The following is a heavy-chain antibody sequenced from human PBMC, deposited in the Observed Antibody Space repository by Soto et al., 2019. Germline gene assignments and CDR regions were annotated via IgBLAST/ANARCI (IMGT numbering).Heavy chain of an antibody. CDR1: GGSVVSSSDY. J-gene: IGHJ4*02. CDR3: ARGLQWNYGYGY. V-gene: IGHV4-61*01. CDR2: IYNNGGTT. Sequence: QVQLQESGPGLVKPSETLSLTCTVSGGSVVSSSDYWSWIRRSPGKGLEWIAYIYNNGGTTNYNPSLKSRVTTSVDSSKNQFSLKVTSVIPADTAVYYCARGLQWNYGYGYWGQGTLVTVSS. D-gene: IGHD1-7*01.